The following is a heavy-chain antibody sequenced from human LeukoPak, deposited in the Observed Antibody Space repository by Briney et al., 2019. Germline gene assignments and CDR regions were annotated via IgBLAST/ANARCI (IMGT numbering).Heavy chain of an antibody. CDR1: GYTFTNHG. D-gene: IGHD3-22*01. CDR2: ISGYNGHT. Sequence: ASVTVSCKASGYTFTNHGISWVRQAPGQGLEWMGWISGYNGHTNYAQKLQGRVTMTTDTSTSTAYMELRSLRSDDTAVYYCARMMTPRLYYDSSGYYYGAFDIWGQGTMVTVSS. CDR3: ARMMTPRLYYDSSGYYYGAFDI. V-gene: IGHV1-18*01. J-gene: IGHJ3*02.